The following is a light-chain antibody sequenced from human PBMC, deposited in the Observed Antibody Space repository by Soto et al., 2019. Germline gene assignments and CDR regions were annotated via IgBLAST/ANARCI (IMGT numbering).Light chain of an antibody. J-gene: IGLJ1*01. CDR1: SSNIGAGYD. Sequence: QSVLPQPPSVSGAPGQRVTISCTGSSSNIGAGYDVHWYQRLPGTAPKVLIYGNTNRPSGVPDRFSGSKSDTSASLAITGLQAEDEADYYCQSYDSSLITYVFGTGTKVTVL. CDR2: GNT. CDR3: QSYDSSLITYV. V-gene: IGLV1-40*01.